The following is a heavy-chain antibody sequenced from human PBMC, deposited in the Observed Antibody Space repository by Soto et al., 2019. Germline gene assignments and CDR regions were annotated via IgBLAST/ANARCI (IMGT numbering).Heavy chain of an antibody. V-gene: IGHV3-23*01. CDR1: GFSFGSYA. CDR2: ISGSDGKT. Sequence: GGSLRLSCAASGFSFGSYALSWVRQAPGKGLEWVSTISGSDGKTFYADSVKGRFSISRDTSQSTLYLQMNSLRADDTAMYYCARWSYLDYWVQGPRVTVSS. CDR3: ARWSYLDY. J-gene: IGHJ4*02. D-gene: IGHD3-3*01.